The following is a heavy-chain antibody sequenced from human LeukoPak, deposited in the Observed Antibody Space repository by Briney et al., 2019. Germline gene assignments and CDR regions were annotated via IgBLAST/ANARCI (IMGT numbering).Heavy chain of an antibody. CDR2: INPNSGGT. Sequence: ASVKVSCKASGYTFTGYYMHWVRQAPGQGLEWMGRINPNSGGTNYAQKFQGRVTMTRDTSISTAYMELSRLRSDDTAVYYCARGPEAEYYDFWSGPDYWGQGTLVTVSS. J-gene: IGHJ4*02. CDR1: GYTFTGYY. CDR3: ARGPEAEYYDFWSGPDY. V-gene: IGHV1-2*06. D-gene: IGHD3-3*01.